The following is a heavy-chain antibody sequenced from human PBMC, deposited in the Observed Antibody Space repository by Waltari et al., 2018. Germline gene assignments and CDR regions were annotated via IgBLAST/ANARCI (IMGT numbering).Heavy chain of an antibody. CDR1: GGSISSYY. J-gene: IGHJ4*02. D-gene: IGHD2-21*02. CDR3: ARGTEYYFDY. Sequence: QVQMQESGQGLVKPSETLSLTCTVSGGSISSYYWSWIRQPPGKGLAWSGYIYYSGSTNYHPSLKSRVTISVDTSKNQFSLKLSTVTAADTAVYYCARGTEYYFDYWGQGTLVTVSS. CDR2: IYYSGST. V-gene: IGHV4-59*01.